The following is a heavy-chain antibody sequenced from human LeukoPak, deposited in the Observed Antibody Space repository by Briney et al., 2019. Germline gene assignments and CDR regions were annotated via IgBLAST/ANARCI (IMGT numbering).Heavy chain of an antibody. CDR2: INPRGGST. Sequence: ASVKVSCKASGYTFTSHFMHWVRQAPGQGLEWMGIINPRGGSTSYTQKFQGRVTMTRDTSTSTVYMELSSLRSEDTAVYYCARDFWGVDNGDHVSYYMDVWGKGTTVTISS. V-gene: IGHV1-46*01. CDR3: ARDFWGVDNGDHVSYYMDV. J-gene: IGHJ6*03. CDR1: GYTFTSHF. D-gene: IGHD4-17*01.